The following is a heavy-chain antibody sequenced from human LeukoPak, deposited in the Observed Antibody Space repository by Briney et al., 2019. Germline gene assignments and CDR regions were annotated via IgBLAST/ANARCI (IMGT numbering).Heavy chain of an antibody. CDR1: GFTFSSYA. CDR3: ARTQGSAFDY. J-gene: IGHJ4*02. Sequence: GGSLRLSCAASGFTFSSYAMHWVRQAPGKGLEWVAVISYDGSNKYYADSVKGRFTISRDNAKNSLYLQMNSLRAEDTAVYYCARTQGSAFDYWGQGTLVTVSS. V-gene: IGHV3-30-3*01. CDR2: ISYDGSNK. D-gene: IGHD2-15*01.